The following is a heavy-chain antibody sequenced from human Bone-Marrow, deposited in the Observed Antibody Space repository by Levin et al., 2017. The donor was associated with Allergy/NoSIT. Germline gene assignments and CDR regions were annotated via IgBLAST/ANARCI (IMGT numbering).Heavy chain of an antibody. Sequence: GESLKISCAASGFTFSFYGMHWVRQAPGKGLEWVAVISYDGSNKYYADSVKGRFTISRDNSKNTLDLQMNSLRAEDTAIYYCAKYSSSTNYYYGMDVWGQGTTVTVFS. V-gene: IGHV3-30*18. J-gene: IGHJ6*02. CDR2: ISYDGSNK. CDR3: AKYSSSTNYYYGMDV. CDR1: GFTFSFYG. D-gene: IGHD6-6*01.